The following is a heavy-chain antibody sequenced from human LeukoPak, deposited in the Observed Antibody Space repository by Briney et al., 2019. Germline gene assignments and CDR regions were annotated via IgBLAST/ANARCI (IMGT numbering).Heavy chain of an antibody. J-gene: IGHJ4*02. D-gene: IGHD6-13*01. CDR1: GYTFTGYY. CDR3: AGGQQLVITY. CDR2: INPNSGGT. Sequence: ASVKVSCKASGYTFTGYYMHWVRQAPGQGLEWMGWINPNSGGTNYAQKFQGRVTMTRDTSISTAYMELSSLRSEDTAVYYCAGGQQLVITYWGQGTLVTVSS. V-gene: IGHV1-2*02.